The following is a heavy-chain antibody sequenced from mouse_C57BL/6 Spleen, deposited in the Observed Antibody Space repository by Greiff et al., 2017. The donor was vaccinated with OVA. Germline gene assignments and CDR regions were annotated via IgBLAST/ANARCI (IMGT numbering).Heavy chain of an antibody. CDR3: AREGILSLYFDD. Sequence: LVESDAELVKPGASVKISCKVSGYTFTDHTIHWMKQRPEQGLEWIGYIYPRDGSTKYNEKFKGKATLTADKSPSTAYMQLNSLTSEDSAVYFCAREGILSLYFDDWGQGTTLTVSS. CDR1: GYTFTDHT. J-gene: IGHJ2*01. V-gene: IGHV1-78*01. CDR2: IYPRDGST. D-gene: IGHD1-1*02.